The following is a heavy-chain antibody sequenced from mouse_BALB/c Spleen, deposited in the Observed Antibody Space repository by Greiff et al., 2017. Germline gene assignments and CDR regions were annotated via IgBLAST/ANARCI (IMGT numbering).Heavy chain of an antibody. CDR2: ISAGGSYT. J-gene: IGHJ3*01. V-gene: IGHV5-4*02. Sequence: EVKLVESGGGLVKPGGSLKLSCAASGFTFSDYYMYWVRQTPEKRLEWVATISAGGSYTYYPDSVKGRFTISRDNAKNTRYLQMSSLKSEDTAMYYCARGGVYYGSSPAWFAYWGQGTLVTVSA. D-gene: IGHD1-1*01. CDR3: ARGGVYYGSSPAWFAY. CDR1: GFTFSDYY.